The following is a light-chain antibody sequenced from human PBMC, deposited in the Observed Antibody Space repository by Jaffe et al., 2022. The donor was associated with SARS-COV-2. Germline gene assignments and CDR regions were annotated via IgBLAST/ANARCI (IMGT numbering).Light chain of an antibody. CDR3: QQRNNWLT. J-gene: IGKJ4*01. Sequence: EIVLTQSPATLSLSPGERATLSCRASQSVSSYLAWYQLKPGQAPRLLIYQASNRAAGIPDRFSGSGSGTDFTLSISSLEPEDFAVYYCQQRNNWLTFGGGTKVEIK. CDR1: QSVSSY. CDR2: QAS. V-gene: IGKV3-11*01.